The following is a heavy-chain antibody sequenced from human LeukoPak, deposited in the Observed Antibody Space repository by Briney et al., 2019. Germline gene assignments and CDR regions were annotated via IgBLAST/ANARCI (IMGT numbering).Heavy chain of an antibody. CDR2: INPSGGST. CDR1: GYTFTSYY. CDR3: ARDNARSSGWFTEFDY. V-gene: IGHV1-46*01. D-gene: IGHD6-19*01. Sequence: ASVKVPCKASGYTFTSYYMHWVRQAPGQGLEWMGIINPSGGSTSYAQKFQGRVTMTRDTSTSTVYMELSSLRSEDTAVYYCARDNARSSGWFTEFDYWGQGTLVTVSS. J-gene: IGHJ4*02.